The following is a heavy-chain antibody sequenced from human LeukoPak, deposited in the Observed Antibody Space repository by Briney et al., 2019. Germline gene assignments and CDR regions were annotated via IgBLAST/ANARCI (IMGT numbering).Heavy chain of an antibody. V-gene: IGHV3-30*03. CDR1: GFTFSTYG. Sequence: GGSLRLSCTASGFTFSTYGMHWVRQAPGKGLEWVTLISYDGSTKYYSDSVKGRFTLSRDNAKNSLYLQMKSLRAEDTAVYYCARGKTSQNIVTRKTYNWFDPWGQGTLVTVSS. CDR3: ARGKTSQNIVTRKTYNWFDP. J-gene: IGHJ5*02. CDR2: ISYDGSTK. D-gene: IGHD2/OR15-2a*01.